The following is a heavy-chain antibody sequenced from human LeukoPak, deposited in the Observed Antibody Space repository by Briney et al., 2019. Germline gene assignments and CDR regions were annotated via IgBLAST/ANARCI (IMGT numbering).Heavy chain of an antibody. D-gene: IGHD7-27*01. CDR2: ISYDGSNK. J-gene: IGHJ4*02. CDR3: AREPTGGGLNY. V-gene: IGHV3-30-3*01. CDR1: GFTFSSYA. Sequence: PGGSLRLSCAASGFTFSSYAMHWVRQAPGKGLEWVAVISYDGSNKYYADSVKGRFTISRDNSKNTLYLQMNSLRAEDTAVYYCAREPTGGGLNYWGQGTLVTVSS.